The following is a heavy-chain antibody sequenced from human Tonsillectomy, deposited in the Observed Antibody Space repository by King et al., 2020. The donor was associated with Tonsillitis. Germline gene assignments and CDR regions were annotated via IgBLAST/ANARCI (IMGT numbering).Heavy chain of an antibody. CDR2: ISAYNGNT. D-gene: IGHD1-26*01. J-gene: IGHJ6*02. CDR3: ARESSGSYYYYYGMDV. V-gene: IGHV1-18*04. Sequence: QLVQSGAEVKKPGASVKVSCKASGYTFTSYSISWVRQAPGQGLEWMGWISAYNGNTNSAQKLQGRVTMTTDTSRSTAYMELRSLRSDDTAMYYCARESSGSYYYYYGMDVCVQGTTITVSS. CDR1: GYTFTSYS.